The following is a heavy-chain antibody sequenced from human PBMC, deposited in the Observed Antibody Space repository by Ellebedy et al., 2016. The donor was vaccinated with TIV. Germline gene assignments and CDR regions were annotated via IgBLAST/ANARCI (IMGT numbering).Heavy chain of an antibody. Sequence: GESLKISCAASGFTFNNYAMTWVRQAPGKGLESVSSISGTGGSTWYADSVQGRFTISRDNSKNTLSLQMNSRRADDTAVYYCARLGYRSSWFDYWGQGALVTVSS. J-gene: IGHJ4*02. CDR2: ISGTGGST. V-gene: IGHV3-23*01. CDR3: ARLGYRSSWFDY. D-gene: IGHD6-13*01. CDR1: GFTFNNYA.